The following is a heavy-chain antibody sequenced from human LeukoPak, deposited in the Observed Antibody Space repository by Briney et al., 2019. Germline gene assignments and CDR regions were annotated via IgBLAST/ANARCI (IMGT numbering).Heavy chain of an antibody. V-gene: IGHV3-23*01. D-gene: IGHD3-10*01. CDR2: VGRSGADT. Sequence: PGGSLRLSCVASGFTFSSFAVSCFRQAPGKGLEWVSTVGRSGADTYYADSVRGRFTISKDSSKNTLQMNSLSAEDTAIYYCVKHSGGVYGNSDSWGQGILVTVSS. J-gene: IGHJ5*01. CDR3: VKHSGGVYGNSDS. CDR1: GFTFSSFA.